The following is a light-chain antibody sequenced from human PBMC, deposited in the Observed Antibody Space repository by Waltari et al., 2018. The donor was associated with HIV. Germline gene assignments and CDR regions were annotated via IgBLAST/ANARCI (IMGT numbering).Light chain of an antibody. Sequence: QSALTQPPSASVSLGQSVTISCTGTSSDVVGYDYVSWYQQQPGKAPKLVIYEVTKRPSGVPDRFAGSKAGNTASLNISGLQAEDEADYYCSSYAGNFVVFGGGTNLTVL. J-gene: IGLJ2*01. CDR3: SSYAGNFVV. CDR1: SSDVVGYDY. CDR2: EVT. V-gene: IGLV2-8*01.